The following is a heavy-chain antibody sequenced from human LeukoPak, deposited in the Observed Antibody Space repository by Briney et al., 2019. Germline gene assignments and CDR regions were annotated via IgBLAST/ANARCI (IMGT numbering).Heavy chain of an antibody. CDR1: GGFISSYY. V-gene: IGHV4-4*07. J-gene: IGHJ6*03. D-gene: IGHD2-2*01. CDR2: IYTSGST. Sequence: SETLSLTCIVSGGFISSYYWSWIRQPAGKGLEWIGRIYTSGSTNYNPSLKSRVTMSVDTSKNQFSLKLSSVTVADTAVYYCARESRDYCSSTSCYINYYYYYMDVWGKGTTVTVSS. CDR3: ARESRDYCSSTSCYINYYYYYMDV.